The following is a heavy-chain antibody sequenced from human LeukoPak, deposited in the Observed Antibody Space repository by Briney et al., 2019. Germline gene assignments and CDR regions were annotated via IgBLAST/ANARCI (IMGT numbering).Heavy chain of an antibody. V-gene: IGHV1-18*04. Sequence: ASVKVSCKASGYTFTNYYMHWVRQAPGQGLEWMGWISAYDGDTNYAHKFQGRVTMTTDTSTRTASMELRSLRSDDTAVYYCARIRDGAFDIWGQGTMVTVSS. CDR1: GYTFTNYY. CDR2: ISAYDGDT. J-gene: IGHJ3*02. D-gene: IGHD5-24*01. CDR3: ARIRDGAFDI.